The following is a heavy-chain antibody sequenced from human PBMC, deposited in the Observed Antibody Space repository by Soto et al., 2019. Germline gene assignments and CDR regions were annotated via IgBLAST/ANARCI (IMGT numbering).Heavy chain of an antibody. Sequence: GESLKISCKGTGSRFSSYWIGWVRQMPGKGLEWMGIIYPSDSDTRHGPSFQGQVTFSADRSINTAYLQWSSPKASDTAIYFCVRRQNSGYDSGDAFDVWGQGTMVTVSS. J-gene: IGHJ3*01. V-gene: IGHV5-51*01. CDR1: GSRFSSYW. CDR2: IYPSDSDT. CDR3: VRRQNSGYDSGDAFDV. D-gene: IGHD5-12*01.